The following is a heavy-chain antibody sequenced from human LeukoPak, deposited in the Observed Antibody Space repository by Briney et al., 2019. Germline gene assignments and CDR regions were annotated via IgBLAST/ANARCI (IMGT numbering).Heavy chain of an antibody. V-gene: IGHV1-18*01. CDR1: GYTFGTSS. D-gene: IGHD1-1*01. CDR3: TRVRNSNNWWGPFDI. CDR2: ISPNNGNT. Sequence: ASVNVSCKAFGYTFGTSSITWVRQAPGQRLEWMGWISPNNGNTHYAQGVQGRVTMTTDTSRGTAYMELRSLRSDDTAVYYCTRVRNSNNWWGPFDIWGQGTMVTVSS. J-gene: IGHJ3*02.